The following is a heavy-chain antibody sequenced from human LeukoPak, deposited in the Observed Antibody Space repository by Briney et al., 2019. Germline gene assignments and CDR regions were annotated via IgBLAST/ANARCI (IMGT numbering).Heavy chain of an antibody. CDR1: GGSISSYY. V-gene: IGHV4-59*01. CDR3: ARGVVSHYYYYYYMDV. J-gene: IGHJ6*03. CDR2: IYYSGST. D-gene: IGHD3-3*01. Sequence: PSETLSLTCTVSGGSISSYYWSWLRQPPGKGLEWIGYIYYSGSTNYNPSLKSRVTISVDTSKNQFSLKLSSVTAADTAVYYSARGVVSHYYYYYYMDVWGKGTTVTVSS.